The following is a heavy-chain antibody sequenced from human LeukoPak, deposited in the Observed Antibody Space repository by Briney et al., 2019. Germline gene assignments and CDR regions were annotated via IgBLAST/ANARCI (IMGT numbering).Heavy chain of an antibody. V-gene: IGHV4-59*08. CDR1: GGSISSYY. CDR2: IHNSGST. D-gene: IGHD2-15*01. Sequence: SETLSLTCTVSGGSISSYYWSWIRQPPGKGLECIGYIHNSGSTNYNPSLKSRVTISVDTSKNQFSLKLSSVTAAGTAVYYCARHLFTPMDHAFDIWGQGTMVTVSS. CDR3: ARHLFTPMDHAFDI. J-gene: IGHJ3*02.